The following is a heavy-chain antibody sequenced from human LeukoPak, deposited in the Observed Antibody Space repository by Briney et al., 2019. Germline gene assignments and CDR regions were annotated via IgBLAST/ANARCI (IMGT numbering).Heavy chain of an antibody. D-gene: IGHD4-17*01. V-gene: IGHV3-30-3*01. Sequence: PGRSLRLSCAASGFTFSSYAMHWVRQAPGKGLEWVAVISYDGSNKYYADSVKGRFTISRDNSKNTLYLQMNSLRAEDTAVYYCASSGDYEGYWGQGTLVTVSS. CDR2: ISYDGSNK. CDR1: GFTFSSYA. J-gene: IGHJ4*02. CDR3: ASSGDYEGY.